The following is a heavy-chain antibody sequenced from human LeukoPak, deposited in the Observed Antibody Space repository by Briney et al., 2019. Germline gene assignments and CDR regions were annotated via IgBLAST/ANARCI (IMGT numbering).Heavy chain of an antibody. J-gene: IGHJ6*03. CDR3: ANKEGDTYFSWYMDV. V-gene: IGHV3-23*01. CDR2: IIGRGRAT. CDR1: GFTFSRFA. Sequence: GGSLRLSCAASGFTFSRFAMRWVRQAPGKGLEWVSGIIGRGRATFYADSVKGRFTISRDNYKNTLYLQMNSLRAEDTAIYYCANKEGDTYFSWYMDVWGKGTTVTVSS. D-gene: IGHD2-21*01.